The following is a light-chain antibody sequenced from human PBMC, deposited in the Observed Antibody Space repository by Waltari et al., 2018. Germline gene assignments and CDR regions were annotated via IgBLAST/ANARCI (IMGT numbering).Light chain of an antibody. Sequence: QSVLTQPPSASGTPGQRVTISCSGSSSNIGNNLVNWFQQPPGTAPKPLLFSNNQRPSGVPDRFSGSKPGNSASLAISGLQSEDEAEYYCAAWDDSLNGYVFGTGTKVTVL. V-gene: IGLV1-44*01. CDR1: SSNIGNNL. CDR3: AAWDDSLNGYV. CDR2: SNN. J-gene: IGLJ1*01.